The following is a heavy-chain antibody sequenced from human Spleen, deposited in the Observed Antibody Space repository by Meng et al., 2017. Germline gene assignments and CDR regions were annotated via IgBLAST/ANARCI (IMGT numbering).Heavy chain of an antibody. V-gene: IGHV3-33*03. CDR3: AKIGVTFDAFDI. CDR2: IWYDGSNK. D-gene: IGHD2-21*02. CDR1: GFTFSSYG. Sequence: GESLKISCAASGFTFSSYGMHWVRQAPGKGLEWVAVIWYDGSNKYYADSVKGRFTISRDNAKNSLYLQMNNLRAEDTAVYYCAKIGVTFDAFDIWGQGTMVTVSS. J-gene: IGHJ3*02.